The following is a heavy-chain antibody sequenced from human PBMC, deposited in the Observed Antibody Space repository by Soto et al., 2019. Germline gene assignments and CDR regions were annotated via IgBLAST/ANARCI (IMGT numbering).Heavy chain of an antibody. Sequence: EVQLVESGGGLVQPGGSLRLSCAASGFTFSDYCMDWVRQAPGKGLEWVGRIRDKSNSYSTEYAASVKGRFSVSRDDSQNSLYLQMNSLKTEDTAVYFCVRVRASLEDYWGQGTLVTVSS. V-gene: IGHV3-72*01. CDR2: IRDKSNSYST. D-gene: IGHD1-26*01. CDR1: GFTFSDYC. J-gene: IGHJ4*02. CDR3: VRVRASLEDY.